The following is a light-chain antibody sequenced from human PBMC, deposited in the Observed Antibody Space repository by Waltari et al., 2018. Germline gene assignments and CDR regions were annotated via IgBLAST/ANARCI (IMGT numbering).Light chain of an antibody. CDR1: GLRSYY. CDR3: HSRDASGVGGS. Sequence: SSELTQDPAVSVAMGQTVTLTCQGNGLRSYYASWYQQRPGQAPILIMYDKTNRPSGVPDRFSGSNSDNTASLTITGAQAEDEASYYCHSRDASGVGGSFGGGTKLTVL. V-gene: IGLV3-19*01. CDR2: DKT. J-gene: IGLJ2*01.